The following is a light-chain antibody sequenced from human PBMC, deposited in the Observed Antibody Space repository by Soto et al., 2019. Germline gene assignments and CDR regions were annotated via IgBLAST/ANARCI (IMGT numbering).Light chain of an antibody. CDR3: QQRRDWPLT. CDR1: QSVSSY. J-gene: IGKJ4*01. Sequence: EIVLTQSPATLSLSPGERATLSCRASQSVSSYLVWYQQKPGQAPRLLIYDTSNRATGIPARFSGSGSGTDFTLTISSLEAEDFAVYYCQQRRDWPLTFGGGTKLEIK. V-gene: IGKV3-11*01. CDR2: DTS.